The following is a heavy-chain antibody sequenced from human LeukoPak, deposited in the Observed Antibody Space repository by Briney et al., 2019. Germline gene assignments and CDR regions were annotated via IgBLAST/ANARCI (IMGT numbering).Heavy chain of an antibody. D-gene: IGHD5-24*01. J-gene: IGHJ4*02. CDR2: ITSSSSTI. CDR1: GFTFNKFS. V-gene: IGHV3-48*02. Sequence: GALGLFFAGFGFTFNKFSMEWVRQAPGEGVGGVSYITSSSSTIYYADSVKGRFTISRDNAKNSLYLQTNSLRDEDTAVYYCARAGGGYNYDDYWGQGTLVTVSS. CDR3: ARAGGGYNYDDY.